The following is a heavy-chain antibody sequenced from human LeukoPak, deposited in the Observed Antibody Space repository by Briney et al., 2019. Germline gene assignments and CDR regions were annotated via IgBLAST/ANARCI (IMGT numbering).Heavy chain of an antibody. D-gene: IGHD6-19*01. CDR2: MSGSGGST. J-gene: IGHJ4*02. V-gene: IGHV3-23*01. CDR1: GFTFSNYA. CDR3: AKVVAGSYYFDY. Sequence: PGGSLRLSCAASGFTFSNYALSWVRQAPGKGLEWVSAMSGSGGSTYYADSVRGRLTISRDNSKNTLYLQMNSLRAEDTAIYYCAKVVAGSYYFDYWGQGTLVTVSS.